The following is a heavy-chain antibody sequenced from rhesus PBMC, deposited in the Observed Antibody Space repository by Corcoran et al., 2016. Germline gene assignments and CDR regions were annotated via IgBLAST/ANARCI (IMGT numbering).Heavy chain of an antibody. CDR1: GYSISSNY. Sequence: QVQLQESGPGLVKPSETLSLTCAVSGYSISSNYWSWIRQHPGKGLEWIGYFYGSSGSTYYNPSLKSRVTILTGTSNNQFSLKLSSVTAADTAVYYCARGAGWNYGYWYFDLWGPGTPITISS. CDR3: ARGAGWNYGYWYFDL. CDR2: FYGSSGST. D-gene: IGHD1-1*01. V-gene: IGHV4-147*01. J-gene: IGHJ2*01.